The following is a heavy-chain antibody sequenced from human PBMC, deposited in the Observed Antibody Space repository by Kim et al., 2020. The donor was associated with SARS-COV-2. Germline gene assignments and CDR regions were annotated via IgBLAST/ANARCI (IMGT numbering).Heavy chain of an antibody. CDR3: AREIVVVPAAMRGFQTETGGMDV. J-gene: IGHJ6*02. V-gene: IGHV1-18*01. CDR2: ISAYNGNT. Sequence: ASVKVSCKASGYTFTSYGISWVRQAPGQGLEWMGWISAYNGNTNYAQKLQGRVTMTTDTSTSTAYMELRSLRSDDTAVYYCAREIVVVPAAMRGFQTETGGMDVWGQRTTVTVSS. CDR1: GYTFTSYG. D-gene: IGHD2-2*01.